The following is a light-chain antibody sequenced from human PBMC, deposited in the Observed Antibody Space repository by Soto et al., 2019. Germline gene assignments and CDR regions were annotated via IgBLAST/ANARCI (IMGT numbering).Light chain of an antibody. CDR3: QQSHITTLFT. J-gene: IGKJ2*01. CDR1: QNINSH. Sequence: DIQMTQSTSSLSASIGDRVTITCRASQNINSHLNWYQQKPGKAPKVVIYAASRLQSGVPSRFSGSGSGTEFTLTISSLETEDFATYYCQQSHITTLFTFGKGTKLEIK. CDR2: AAS. V-gene: IGKV1-39*01.